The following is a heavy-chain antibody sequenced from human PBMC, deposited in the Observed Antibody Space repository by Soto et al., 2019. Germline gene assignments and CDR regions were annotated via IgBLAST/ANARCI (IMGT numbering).Heavy chain of an antibody. Sequence: GGSLRLSCAASGFTFTTYPMNWVRQAPGKGLEWVSGISASGGSTYYADSVKGRFTSSRDNSKDTLYLQMNNLRDDDTAVYYCAKVSTRSSGRTDYFDYWGQGTLVTVSS. V-gene: IGHV3-23*01. J-gene: IGHJ4*02. D-gene: IGHD3-22*01. CDR1: GFTFTTYP. CDR3: AKVSTRSSGRTDYFDY. CDR2: ISASGGST.